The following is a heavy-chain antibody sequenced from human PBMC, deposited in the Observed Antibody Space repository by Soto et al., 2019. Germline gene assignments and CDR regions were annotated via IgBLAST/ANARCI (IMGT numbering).Heavy chain of an antibody. D-gene: IGHD2-15*01. Sequence: SETLSLTCTVSSGSISSGGYYWSWIRQHPGKGLEWIGYIYYSGSTHYNPSLKSRVTISVDTSKNQFSLELSSVTAADTAVYYCASAFIVGYCSGGTCYRYFQYWGQGTLVTVSS. CDR2: IYYSGST. V-gene: IGHV4-31*03. J-gene: IGHJ1*01. CDR3: ASAFIVGYCSGGTCYRYFQY. CDR1: SGSISSGGYY.